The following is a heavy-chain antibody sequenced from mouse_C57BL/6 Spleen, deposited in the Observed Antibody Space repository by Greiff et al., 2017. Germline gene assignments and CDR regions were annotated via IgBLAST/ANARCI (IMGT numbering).Heavy chain of an antibody. CDR2: INPKNGGT. CDR1: GYTFTDYY. Sequence: EVQLQQSGPELVKPGASVKISCKASGYTFTDYYMNWVKQSHGKSLEWIGDINPKNGGTSYNQKFKGKATLTVDKSSSTAYMELRSLTSEDSAVYYCVYVGLMNYWGQGTTLTVSS. CDR3: VYVGLMNY. V-gene: IGHV1-26*01. J-gene: IGHJ2*01. D-gene: IGHD2-3*01.